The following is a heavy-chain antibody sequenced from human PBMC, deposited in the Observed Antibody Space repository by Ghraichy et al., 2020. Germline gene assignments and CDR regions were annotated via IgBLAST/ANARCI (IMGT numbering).Heavy chain of an antibody. Sequence: SETLSLTCTVSGGSISSYYWSWIRQPPGKGLEWIGYIYTSGSTNYNPSLKSRVTISVDTSKNQFSLKLSSVTAADTAVYYCARHIDPYYYDSSGYYHGGYYFDYWGQGTLVTVSS. J-gene: IGHJ4*02. CDR3: ARHIDPYYYDSSGYYHGGYYFDY. V-gene: IGHV4-4*09. CDR1: GGSISSYY. D-gene: IGHD3-22*01. CDR2: IYTSGST.